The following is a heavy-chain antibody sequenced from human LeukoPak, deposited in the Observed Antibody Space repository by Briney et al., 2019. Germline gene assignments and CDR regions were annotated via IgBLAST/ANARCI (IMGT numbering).Heavy chain of an antibody. CDR1: GRSISSYY. Sequence: PSETLSLTCTVSGRSISSYYWSWIRQPPGKGLEWIGYIYYSGSTNYNPSLKSRVTISVDTSKNQFSLKLSSVTAADTAVYYCARHPYSSSWYDPHWFDPWGQGTLVTVSS. V-gene: IGHV4-59*08. D-gene: IGHD6-13*01. CDR2: IYYSGST. J-gene: IGHJ5*02. CDR3: ARHPYSSSWYDPHWFDP.